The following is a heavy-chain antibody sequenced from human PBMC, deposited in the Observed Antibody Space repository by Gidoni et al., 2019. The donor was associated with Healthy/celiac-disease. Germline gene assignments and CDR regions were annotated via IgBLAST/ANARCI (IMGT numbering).Heavy chain of an antibody. CDR3: TSHMVRGVYYYYYGMDV. V-gene: IGHV3-73*02. CDR2: IRSKANSYAT. CDR1: GFTFRGSA. J-gene: IGHJ6*02. D-gene: IGHD3-10*01. Sequence: EVQLVESGGGLVQPGGSLKLSCAASGFTFRGSAMHWVRQASGKGLEWVGRIRSKANSYATAYAASVKGRFTISRDDSKNTAYLQMNSLKTEDTAVYYCTSHMVRGVYYYYYGMDVWGQGTTVTVSS.